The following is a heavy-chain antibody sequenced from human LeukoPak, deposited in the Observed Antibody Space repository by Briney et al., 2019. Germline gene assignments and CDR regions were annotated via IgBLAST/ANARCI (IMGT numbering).Heavy chain of an antibody. CDR2: ISTSSAI. J-gene: IGHJ6*02. V-gene: IGHV3-48*02. CDR1: GFTFSSYG. Sequence: GRSLRLSCAASGFTFSSYGMHWVRQAPGKGLEWVSYISTSSAIYYADSVEGRFTISRDNAKNSLYLQMNILRDEDTAVYYCARDGYNYYGMDVWGQGTTVTVSS. CDR3: ARDGYNYYGMDV.